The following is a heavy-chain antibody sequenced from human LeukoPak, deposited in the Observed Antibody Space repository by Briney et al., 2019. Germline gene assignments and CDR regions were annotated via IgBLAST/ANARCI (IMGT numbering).Heavy chain of an antibody. D-gene: IGHD1-1*01. V-gene: IGHV3-30*03. CDR1: GFTFSNYA. Sequence: GRSLRLSCAASGFTFSNYAMHWVRQAPGKGLEWVAIISYDGSGKYYADSVKGRFTISRDNARNSLYLQMNSLRADDSAVYYCARDQTGTTGYFDFWGQGILVTVSS. J-gene: IGHJ4*02. CDR2: ISYDGSGK. CDR3: ARDQTGTTGYFDF.